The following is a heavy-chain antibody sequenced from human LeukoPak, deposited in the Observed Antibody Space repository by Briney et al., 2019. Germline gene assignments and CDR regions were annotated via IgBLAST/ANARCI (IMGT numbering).Heavy chain of an antibody. CDR2: IYYSGST. V-gene: IGHV4-31*03. CDR3: ARDHGRVGEMDV. CDR1: GGSISSGGYY. Sequence: PSQTLPLTCTVSGGSISSGGYYWSWIRQHPGKGLEWIGYIYYSGSTYYNPSLKSRVTISVDTSKNQFSLKLSSVTAADTAVYYCARDHGRVGEMDVWGQGTTVTVSS. J-gene: IGHJ6*02. D-gene: IGHD3-10*02.